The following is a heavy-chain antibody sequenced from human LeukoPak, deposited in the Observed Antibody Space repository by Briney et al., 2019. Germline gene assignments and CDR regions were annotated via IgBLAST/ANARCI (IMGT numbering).Heavy chain of an antibody. CDR3: ARGKWPDY. CDR1: GYTFTNYG. Sequence: GASVQVSCKASGYTFTNYGISWVRQAPGQGLEWMGWISCYNGNTNYAQKFQGRVTMTTDTSTSTVYMELRSLRSDDTAMYYCARGKWPDYWGQGTLVTVSS. CDR2: ISCYNGNT. D-gene: IGHD2-8*01. V-gene: IGHV1-18*01. J-gene: IGHJ4*02.